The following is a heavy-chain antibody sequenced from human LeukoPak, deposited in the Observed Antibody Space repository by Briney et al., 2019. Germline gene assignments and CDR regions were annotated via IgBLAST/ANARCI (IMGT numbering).Heavy chain of an antibody. CDR3: ARYCTFRTCSGTKFDS. V-gene: IGHV3-7*01. J-gene: IGHJ4*02. D-gene: IGHD1-1*01. CDR1: GMTFSSHW. Sequence: GGSLRLSCAASGMTFSSHWMSWVRQAPGKGPEWVANIKSDGSEKYYLDSVKGRFTISRDNAKNSLYLQMNSLRAEDSAVYYCARYCTFRTCSGTKFDSWGQGTLVTVSS. CDR2: IKSDGSEK.